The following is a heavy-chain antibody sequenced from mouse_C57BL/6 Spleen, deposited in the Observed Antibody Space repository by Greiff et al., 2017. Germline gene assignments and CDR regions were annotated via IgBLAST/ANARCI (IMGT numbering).Heavy chain of an antibody. Sequence: VQLQQSGAELVKPGASVKISCKASGYAFSSHWMNWVKQRPGKGLEWVGQIYPGDGDTNFNGKFKGKATLTADKSSSTAYMQLSSLTSEVSAVYFCARATVVAVDYWGQGTSVTVSS. CDR3: ARATVVAVDY. V-gene: IGHV1-80*01. J-gene: IGHJ4*01. CDR2: IYPGDGDT. CDR1: GYAFSSHW. D-gene: IGHD1-1*01.